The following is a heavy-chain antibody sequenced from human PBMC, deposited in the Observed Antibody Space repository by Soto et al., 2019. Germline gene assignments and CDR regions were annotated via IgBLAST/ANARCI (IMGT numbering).Heavy chain of an antibody. Sequence: SETLSLTCTVSGGSISSGGYYWSWIRQHPGKGLEWIGYIYYSGSTYYNPSLKSRVTISVDTSKNQFSLQLSSVTPADTAVYYCARDELYNAFDIWGQGTMVTVSS. J-gene: IGHJ3*02. CDR1: GGSISSGGYY. V-gene: IGHV4-31*03. CDR2: IYYSGST. D-gene: IGHD1-1*01. CDR3: ARDELYNAFDI.